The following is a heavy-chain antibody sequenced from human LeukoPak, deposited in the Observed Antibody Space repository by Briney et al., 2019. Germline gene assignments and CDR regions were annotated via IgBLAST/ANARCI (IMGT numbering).Heavy chain of an antibody. J-gene: IGHJ4*02. CDR1: GYTFTGYY. CDR3: ARDPSRFASGPGFDY. D-gene: IGHD6-19*01. Sequence: ASVKVSCKASGYTFTGYYMHWVRQAPGQGLEWTGWINPNSGGTNYAQKFQGRVTMTRDTSISTAYMELSRLRSDDTAVYYCARDPSRFASGPGFDYWGQGTLVTVSS. CDR2: INPNSGGT. V-gene: IGHV1-2*02.